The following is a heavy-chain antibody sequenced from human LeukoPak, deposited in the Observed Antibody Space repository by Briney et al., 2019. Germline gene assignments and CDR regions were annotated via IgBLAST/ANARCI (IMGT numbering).Heavy chain of an antibody. V-gene: IGHV4-59*01. CDR1: AGSISGYY. CDR3: ARERVIATPYDAFDI. CDR2: IYYTGNT. J-gene: IGHJ3*02. Sequence: SETLSLTCTVSAGSISGYYWTWIRQPPGKGLEWIGNIYYTGNTDYNRSLKSRVTISIEPSKNQFSLKLSSVTAADTALYYCARERVIATPYDAFDIWGQGTMVTVSS. D-gene: IGHD2-21*01.